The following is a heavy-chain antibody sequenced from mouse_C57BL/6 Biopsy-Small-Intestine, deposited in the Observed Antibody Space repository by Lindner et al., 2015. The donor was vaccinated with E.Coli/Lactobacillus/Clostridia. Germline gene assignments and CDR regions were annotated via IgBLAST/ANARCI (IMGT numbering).Heavy chain of an antibody. J-gene: IGHJ3*01. Sequence: SVKVSCKASGYTFTSYDINWVRQATGQGLEWLGWMNPNSGKTDYAQKFQGRISMTRNTSINTVYMELSSLKSEDTAVYFCARGQLASHYDSSGLGKWGQGTLVTVS. CDR2: MNPNSGKT. V-gene: IGHV1-81*01. CDR1: GYTFTSYD. D-gene: IGHD6-1*01. CDR3: ARGQLASHYDSSGLGK.